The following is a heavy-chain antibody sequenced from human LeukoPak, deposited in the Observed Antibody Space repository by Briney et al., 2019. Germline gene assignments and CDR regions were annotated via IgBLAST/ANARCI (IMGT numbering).Heavy chain of an antibody. D-gene: IGHD4-23*01. CDR2: LDSSGST. CDR3: SRSHDYGGLYFYYYMDV. V-gene: IGHV4-39*01. Sequence: PSETLSLTCTVSGGSVSSRSDYWGWIRQTPGKGLEWIGNLDSSGSTYYNPSLKSRVTISVGTSKNQFSLNLRSVTAADTAIYFCSRSHDYGGLYFYYYMDVWGKGTTVTVSS. CDR1: GGSVSSRSDY. J-gene: IGHJ6*03.